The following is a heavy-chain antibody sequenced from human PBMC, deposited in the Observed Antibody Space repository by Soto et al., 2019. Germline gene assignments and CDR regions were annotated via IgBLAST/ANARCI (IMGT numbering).Heavy chain of an antibody. V-gene: IGHV1-3*04. CDR2: INTGKGNT. D-gene: IGHD2-15*01. CDR1: GYTFTTYA. Sequence: GASVKVSCKASGYTFTTYAMHWVRQAPGQRLEWMGWINTGKGNTQYSQKFQGRVTITRDTSASTAYMELSSLKSEGTAVYYCASVYCSRGSCYSIDNWGQGTLVTVSS. J-gene: IGHJ4*02. CDR3: ASVYCSRGSCYSIDN.